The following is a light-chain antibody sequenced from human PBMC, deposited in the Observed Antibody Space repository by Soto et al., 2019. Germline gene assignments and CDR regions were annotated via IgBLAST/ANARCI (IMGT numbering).Light chain of an antibody. CDR1: QDISNY. J-gene: IGKJ1*01. V-gene: IGKV1-39*01. Sequence: DIQVTQSPSSLSASVGDRVTITCQASQDISNYLNWYQQKPGKAPKLLIYAAFSLQSGVPSRFSGSGSGTDFTLTISSLQPEDFATYYCQQTYSTPWTFGQGTKVEIK. CDR3: QQTYSTPWT. CDR2: AAF.